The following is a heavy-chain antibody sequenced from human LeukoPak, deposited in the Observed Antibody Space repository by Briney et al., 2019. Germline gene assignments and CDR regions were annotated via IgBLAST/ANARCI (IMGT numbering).Heavy chain of an antibody. CDR3: ARAERGTLGYCSGGSCYDPSDAFDI. V-gene: IGHV4-4*07. CDR1: GGSISSCY. Sequence: SETLSLTCTVSGGSISSCYWSWIRQPAGKGLEWIGRIYTSGSTNYNPSLKSRVTMSVDTSKNQFSLKLSSVTAADTAVYYCARAERGTLGYCSGGSCYDPSDAFDIWGQGTMVTVSS. J-gene: IGHJ3*02. CDR2: IYTSGST. D-gene: IGHD2-15*01.